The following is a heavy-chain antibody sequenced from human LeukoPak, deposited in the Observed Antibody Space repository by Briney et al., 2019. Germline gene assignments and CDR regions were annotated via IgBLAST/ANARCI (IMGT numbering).Heavy chain of an antibody. V-gene: IGHV4-4*07. D-gene: IGHD2-21*01. CDR1: GGSMNTYY. Sequence: SETLSLTCTVSGGSMNTYYWTWLRQPAGKGLQWIGYIYPSSFTNYNPSLESRVTMSVDTSKNQFSLKLTSVTAEDTAVYYCARDILLGPSPFDYWGQGTLVTVSS. J-gene: IGHJ4*02. CDR2: IYPSSFT. CDR3: ARDILLGPSPFDY.